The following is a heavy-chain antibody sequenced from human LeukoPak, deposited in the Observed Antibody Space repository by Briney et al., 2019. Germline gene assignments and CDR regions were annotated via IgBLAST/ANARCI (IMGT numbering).Heavy chain of an antibody. D-gene: IGHD3-3*01. V-gene: IGHV1-2*02. CDR3: ARADFIDAGPYLIGP. Sequence: AASVRVSCKTSGYSSTDYYIHWVRQAPGQGLEWMGWINTKTGRTSSARKFQGRVTMTRDPSITTVYMDMAWLTSDDTAIYFCARADFIDAGPYLIGPWGQGTLVTVSS. CDR2: INTKTGRT. CDR1: GYSSTDYY. J-gene: IGHJ5*02.